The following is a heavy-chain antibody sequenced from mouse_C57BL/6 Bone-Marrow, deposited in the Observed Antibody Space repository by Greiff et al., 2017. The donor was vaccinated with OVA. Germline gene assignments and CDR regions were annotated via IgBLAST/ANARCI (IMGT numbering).Heavy chain of an antibody. CDR3: ARYRVGRRWYFDV. J-gene: IGHJ1*03. CDR2: IRNKANGYTT. Sequence: EVQLVESGGGLVQPGGSLSLSCAASGFTFTDYYMSWVRQPPGKALEWLGFIRNKANGYTTESSASVKGRLTIFRDNSQSILYLQMNAVRAEDSATDYCARYRVGRRWYFDVWGTGTTVTVSS. D-gene: IGHD4-1*01. CDR1: GFTFTDYY. V-gene: IGHV7-3*01.